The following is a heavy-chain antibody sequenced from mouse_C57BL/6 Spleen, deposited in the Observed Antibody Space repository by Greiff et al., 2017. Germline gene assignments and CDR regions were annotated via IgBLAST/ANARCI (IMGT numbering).Heavy chain of an antibody. J-gene: IGHJ2*01. CDR3: ARYDYDEEDYFDD. Sequence: EVQRVESGPGLVKPSQSLSLTCSVTGYSITSGYYWNWIRQFPGNKLEWMGYISYDGSNNYNPSLKNRISITRDTSKNQFFLKLNSVTTEDTATYYCARYDYDEEDYFDDWGQGTTLTVSS. V-gene: IGHV3-6*01. CDR2: ISYDGSN. CDR1: GYSITSGYY. D-gene: IGHD2-4*01.